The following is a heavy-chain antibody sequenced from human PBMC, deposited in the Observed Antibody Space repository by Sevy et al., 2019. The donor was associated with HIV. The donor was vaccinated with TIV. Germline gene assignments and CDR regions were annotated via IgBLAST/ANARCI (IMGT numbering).Heavy chain of an antibody. Sequence: GGSLRLSCAASGFTFRSYSMNWVRQAPGKGLEWVSSISDSSNYIYYGESVKGRFTISRDNAKKSLFLQMNSLRAEDTALYYCARDMTIFGVVVGMDVWGQGTTVTVSS. CDR1: GFTFRSYS. D-gene: IGHD3-3*01. CDR3: ARDMTIFGVVVGMDV. CDR2: ISDSSNYI. J-gene: IGHJ6*02. V-gene: IGHV3-21*01.